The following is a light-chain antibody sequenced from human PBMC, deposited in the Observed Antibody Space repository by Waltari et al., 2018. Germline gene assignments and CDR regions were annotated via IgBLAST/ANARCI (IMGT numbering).Light chain of an antibody. CDR1: QIFNNW. CDR2: KAF. CDR3: QQYDTYPWT. J-gene: IGKJ1*01. V-gene: IGKV1-5*03. Sequence: IHITHSPSTLSSSLLYIFTITFLAIQIFNNWLALYQHKPWKAPNLLIYKAFRLESGVPSRFNGSGSGTEFTLTISSLQPDDFATYYCQQYDTYPWTFGQGTKVEIK.